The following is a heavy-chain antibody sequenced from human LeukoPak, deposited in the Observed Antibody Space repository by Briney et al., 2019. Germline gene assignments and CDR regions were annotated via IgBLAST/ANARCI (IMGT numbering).Heavy chain of an antibody. D-gene: IGHD3-10*01. Sequence: SDTLSLTCAVYGGSFSGYYWSWIRQPPGKGLEWNGEINHSGSTNYNPSLKSRVTISVDTSKNQFSLKLSSVTAADTAVYYCARGGMVRGVSSRRYYGMDVWGQGTTVTVSS. CDR3: ARGGMVRGVSSRRYYGMDV. V-gene: IGHV4-34*01. CDR1: GGSFSGYY. CDR2: INHSGST. J-gene: IGHJ6*02.